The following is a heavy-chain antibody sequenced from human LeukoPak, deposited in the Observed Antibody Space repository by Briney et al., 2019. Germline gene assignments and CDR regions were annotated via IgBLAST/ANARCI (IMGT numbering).Heavy chain of an antibody. D-gene: IGHD1-26*01. CDR1: GFTFSSYE. CDR3: ARGGSYLSAFDI. Sequence: GGSLRLSCAASGFTFSSYEMNWVRQAPGKGLEWVSIIYSGGSTFYADSVKGRFTISRDNSKDTLYLQMNSLRAEDTAVYYCARGGSYLSAFDIWGQGTMVTVSS. J-gene: IGHJ3*02. CDR2: IYSGGST. V-gene: IGHV3-53*01.